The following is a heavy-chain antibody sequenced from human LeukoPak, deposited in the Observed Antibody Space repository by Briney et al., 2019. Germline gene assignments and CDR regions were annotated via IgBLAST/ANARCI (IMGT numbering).Heavy chain of an antibody. CDR1: GFIFSTYS. Sequence: GGSLRLSCAASGFIFSTYSMNWVRQAPGKGLEWVSSISSSTSYIYYADSVKGRFTISRDNAKNSLYLQMNSLRAEDTAVYYCARDLGSGSYGVYYYYYYMDVWGKGTTVTVSS. D-gene: IGHD3-10*01. V-gene: IGHV3-21*01. CDR2: ISSSTSYI. CDR3: ARDLGSGSYGVYYYYYYMDV. J-gene: IGHJ6*03.